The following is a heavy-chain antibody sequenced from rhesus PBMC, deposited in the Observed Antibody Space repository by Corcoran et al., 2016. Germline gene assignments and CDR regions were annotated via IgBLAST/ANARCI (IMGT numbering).Heavy chain of an antibody. CDR1: GGSISDNYR. V-gene: IGHV4S10*01. D-gene: IGHD6-25*01. Sequence: QVQLQESGPGVVKPSETLSLTCDVPGGSISDNYRWRWIRQSPGKGLEWIGYIYGSSMTTNYNPSLKSRVTISRDTSKNQFSLKLSSVTAADTAMYYCARDYSGSWNYYFDYWGQGVLVTVSS. CDR3: ARDYSGSWNYYFDY. J-gene: IGHJ4*01. CDR2: IYGSSMTT.